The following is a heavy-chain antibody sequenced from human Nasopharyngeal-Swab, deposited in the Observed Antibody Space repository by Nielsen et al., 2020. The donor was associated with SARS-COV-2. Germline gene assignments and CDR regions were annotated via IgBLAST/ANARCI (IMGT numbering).Heavy chain of an antibody. J-gene: IGHJ4*02. D-gene: IGHD1-26*01. V-gene: IGHV1-24*01. Sequence: ASVKVSCNVSGYTLTELSMHWVRQAPGKGLEWVGGFDPEDGETIYAQKFQGRVTMTEDTSTDTAYMELSSLTSEDTAVYYCTTVAGSYGRFDYWGQGTLVTVSS. CDR1: GYTLTELS. CDR3: TTVAGSYGRFDY. CDR2: FDPEDGET.